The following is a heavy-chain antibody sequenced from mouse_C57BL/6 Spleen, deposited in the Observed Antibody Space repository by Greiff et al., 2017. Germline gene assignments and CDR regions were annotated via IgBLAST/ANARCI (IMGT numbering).Heavy chain of an antibody. J-gene: IGHJ2*01. CDR1: GFTFTDYY. D-gene: IGHD1-1*01. CDR2: IRNKANGYTT. CDR3: ERYNYGNFDY. V-gene: IGHV7-3*01. Sequence: EVQGVESGGGLVQPGGSLSLSCAASGFTFTDYYMSWVRQPPGKALEWLGFIRNKANGYTTEYSASVKGRFTISSDNSQSILYLQMNALRAEDSATYYCERYNYGNFDYWGQGTTLTVSS.